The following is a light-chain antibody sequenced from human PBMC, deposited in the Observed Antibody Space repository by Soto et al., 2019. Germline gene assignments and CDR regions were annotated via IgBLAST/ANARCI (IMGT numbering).Light chain of an antibody. J-gene: IGKJ4*01. Sequence: ESVLTQAPATLSLSPGERDTLSCRASQSVKNYLAWYQQKPGQAPRLLIYDASNRATGIPARFSGSGSGTDFTLTISSLEPEDSAVYYCQQRSNWPPVTFAGGTKVDIK. CDR2: DAS. CDR3: QQRSNWPPVT. CDR1: QSVKNY. V-gene: IGKV3-11*01.